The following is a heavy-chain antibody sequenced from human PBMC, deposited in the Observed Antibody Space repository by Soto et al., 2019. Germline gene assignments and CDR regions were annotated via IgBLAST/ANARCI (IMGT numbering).Heavy chain of an antibody. J-gene: IGHJ6*02. CDR2: ISYDGSNK. Sequence: QVQLVESGGGVVQPGRSLRLSCAASGFTFSSYGMHWVRQAPGKGLEWVAVISYDGSNKYYADSVKGRFTISRDNXKNTLYLQMNSLRAEDPAVYYWAECSKQQLALGDVLGQGTTVTVSS. D-gene: IGHD6-13*01. CDR3: AECSKQQLALGDV. CDR1: GFTFSSYG. V-gene: IGHV3-30*18.